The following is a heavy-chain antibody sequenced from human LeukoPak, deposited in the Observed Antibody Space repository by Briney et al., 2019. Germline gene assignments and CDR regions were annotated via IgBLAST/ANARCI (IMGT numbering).Heavy chain of an antibody. D-gene: IGHD3-3*01. CDR2: INPSGGST. Sequence: ASVKVSCKASGYTFTSYYMHWVRQAPGQGLEWMGIINPSGGSTSYAQKFQGRVTMTRDMSTGTVYMELSSLRSEDTAVYYCAREYDFWSGYYPALDYWGQGTLVTVSS. V-gene: IGHV1-46*01. CDR1: GYTFTSYY. CDR3: AREYDFWSGYYPALDY. J-gene: IGHJ4*02.